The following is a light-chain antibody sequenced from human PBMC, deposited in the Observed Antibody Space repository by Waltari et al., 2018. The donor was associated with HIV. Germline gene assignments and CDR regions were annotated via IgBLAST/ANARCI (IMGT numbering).Light chain of an antibody. CDR3: AAWDDSLNSVI. CDR1: SSNIGSNT. Sequence: QSVLTQPPSASGTPGQRVTISCSGSSSNIGSNTVNGYQQLPGTAPKLLIDKNNQRPSRVPDRFSGSKSGTSASLAISGLQSEDDADYYCAAWDDSLNSVIFGGGTKLTVL. V-gene: IGLV1-44*01. J-gene: IGLJ2*01. CDR2: KNN.